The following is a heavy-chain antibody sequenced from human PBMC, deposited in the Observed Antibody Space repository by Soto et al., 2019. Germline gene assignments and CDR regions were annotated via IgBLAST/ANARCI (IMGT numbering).Heavy chain of an antibody. Sequence: QVQLQESGPGLVKPSATLSLTCDVSGGSISSSNWWSWVRQPPGKGLEWIGEIYQSGSTNYNPSLMSRLTISVDRSKNQLSLKLRSVTAADTAVYYCTRDMIYGSERSYYCSAMDVWGRGTTVTVSS. D-gene: IGHD3-10*01. CDR1: GGSISSSNW. CDR3: TRDMIYGSERSYYCSAMDV. J-gene: IGHJ6*02. CDR2: IYQSGST. V-gene: IGHV4-4*02.